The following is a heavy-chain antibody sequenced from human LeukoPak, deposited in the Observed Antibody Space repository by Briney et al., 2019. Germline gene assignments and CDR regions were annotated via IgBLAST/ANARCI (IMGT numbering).Heavy chain of an antibody. CDR1: GFTFSSYA. D-gene: IGHD6-6*01. CDR2: ISGGGGST. V-gene: IGHV3-23*01. Sequence: GGSLRLSCAASGFTFSSYAMSWVRQAPGEGLEWVSVISGGGGSTYYADSVRGRFTVSRDNSKNTLYLRMDSLRAEDTAVYYCANTHCDSSPIVWNFWGQGTLVTVSS. CDR3: ANTHCDSSPIVWNF. J-gene: IGHJ4*02.